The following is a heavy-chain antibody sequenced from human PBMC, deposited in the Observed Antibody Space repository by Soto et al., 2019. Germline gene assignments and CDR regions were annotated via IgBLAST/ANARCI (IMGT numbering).Heavy chain of an antibody. CDR3: ARHSLALRKNNWFDP. J-gene: IGHJ5*02. V-gene: IGHV4-39*01. Sequence: PSATLYLTCAVSGGSIISSDFYWGWVRQPPGKGLEWIGSIFYLGSSYYNPSLKSRVTMSVDTSKNQSSLRLRSVTAADTALYFCARHSLALRKNNWFDPWGQGIMVTVSS. CDR1: GGSIISSDFY. D-gene: IGHD3-3*02. CDR2: IFYLGSS.